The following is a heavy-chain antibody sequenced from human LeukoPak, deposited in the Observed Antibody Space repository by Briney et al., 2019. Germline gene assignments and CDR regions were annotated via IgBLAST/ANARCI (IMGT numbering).Heavy chain of an antibody. Sequence: PGGSLRLSCAATGFTFSTYAMSWVRQAPGKGLEWVSGISGSGGNTYHADCVKGRFTISRDNYKNTLYLQMNRLRAEDTPVYYWVKGGVYGGSPRAGVFDYWGQGTLVTVSS. CDR3: VKGGVYGGSPRAGVFDY. J-gene: IGHJ4*02. V-gene: IGHV3-23*01. D-gene: IGHD4-23*01. CDR2: ISGSGGNT. CDR1: GFTFSTYA.